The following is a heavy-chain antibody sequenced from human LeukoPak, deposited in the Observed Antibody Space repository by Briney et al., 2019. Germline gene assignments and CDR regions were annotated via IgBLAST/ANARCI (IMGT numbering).Heavy chain of an antibody. Sequence: EWIGIIYHTGSTSYNPSLSSRVTMSVEASKNQFSLKLSSLTAADTAVYYCARDVGSAFDYWGQGLLVTVSS. D-gene: IGHD1-26*01. V-gene: IGHV4-38-2*02. CDR2: IYHTGST. CDR3: ARDVGSAFDY. J-gene: IGHJ4*02.